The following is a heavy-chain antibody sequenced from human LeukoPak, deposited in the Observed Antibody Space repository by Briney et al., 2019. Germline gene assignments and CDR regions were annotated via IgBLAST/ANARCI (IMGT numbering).Heavy chain of an antibody. Sequence: GESLKISCKASGYSLTSYWIGWVRQMPGKGLEWMGIIYPGDSATRYSPSFQGQVTISADKSISTAYLQWSSLRASDTAMYYCARQDYDCGGYYWFDPWGQGTLVTVSS. V-gene: IGHV5-51*01. CDR1: GYSLTSYW. CDR3: ARQDYDCGGYYWFDP. CDR2: IYPGDSAT. D-gene: IGHD3-22*01. J-gene: IGHJ5*02.